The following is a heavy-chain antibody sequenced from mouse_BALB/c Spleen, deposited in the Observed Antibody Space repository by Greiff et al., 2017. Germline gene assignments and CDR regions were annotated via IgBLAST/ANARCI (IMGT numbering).Heavy chain of an antibody. Sequence: EVHLVESGPELVKPGASVKISCKASGYTFTDYNMHWVKQSHGKSLEWIGYIYPYNGGTGYNQKFKSKATLTVDNSSSTAYMELRSLTSEDSAVYYCAREDYGRGYWGQGTTLTVSS. D-gene: IGHD1-1*01. CDR2: IYPYNGGT. CDR1: GYTFTDYN. J-gene: IGHJ2*01. CDR3: AREDYGRGY. V-gene: IGHV1S29*02.